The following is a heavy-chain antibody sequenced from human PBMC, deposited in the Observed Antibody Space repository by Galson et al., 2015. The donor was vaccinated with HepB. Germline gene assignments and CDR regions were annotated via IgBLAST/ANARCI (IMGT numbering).Heavy chain of an antibody. Sequence: SLRLSCAASGFTFSSYAMHWVRQAPGKGLEYVSAISSNGGSTYYADSVKGRFTISRDNSKNTLYLQMSSLRAEDTAVYYCVKGSDRRPDYFDYWGQGTLVTVSS. J-gene: IGHJ4*02. D-gene: IGHD1-14*01. CDR3: VKGSDRRPDYFDY. CDR1: GFTFSSYA. CDR2: ISSNGGST. V-gene: IGHV3-64D*06.